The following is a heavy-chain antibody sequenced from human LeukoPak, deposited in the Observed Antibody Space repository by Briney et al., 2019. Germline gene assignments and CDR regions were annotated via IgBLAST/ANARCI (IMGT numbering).Heavy chain of an antibody. V-gene: IGHV4-59*01. CDR3: ARGGPPYDFWSGYSFGP. Sequence: SETLSLTCTVSGGSISSYYWSWIRQPPGKGLEWIGCIYYSGSTNYNPSLKSRVTISVDTSKNQFSLKLSSVTAADTAVYYCARGGPPYDFWSGYSFGPWGQGTLVTVSS. J-gene: IGHJ5*02. CDR1: GGSISSYY. D-gene: IGHD3-3*01. CDR2: IYYSGST.